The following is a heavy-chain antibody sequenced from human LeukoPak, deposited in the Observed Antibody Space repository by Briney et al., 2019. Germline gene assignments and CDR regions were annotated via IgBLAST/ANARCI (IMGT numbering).Heavy chain of an antibody. D-gene: IGHD6-6*01. V-gene: IGHV5-51*01. CDR3: ASLVYSSSFGWFDP. Sequence: GASLQISCQGSGSSFTSYWIGWVRQLPGKGLEWMGIIYPGDSDTRYSPSFQGQVTISADKSISTAYLQWSSLKASDTAMYYCASLVYSSSFGWFDPWGQGTLVTVSS. CDR2: IYPGDSDT. CDR1: GSSFTSYW. J-gene: IGHJ5*02.